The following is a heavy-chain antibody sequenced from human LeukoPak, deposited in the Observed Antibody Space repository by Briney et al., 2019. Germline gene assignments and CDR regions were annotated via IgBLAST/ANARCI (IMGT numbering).Heavy chain of an antibody. V-gene: IGHV1-46*01. Sequence: ASVKVSCKASGYTFTSYYMHWVRQAPGQGLEWMGIINPSGGSTSYAQKFQRRVTMTRDTSTTTVYMELSRLGSEDTAVYYCGRVGIHYDSSGYYMGYWGQGTLVTVSS. CDR2: INPSGGST. CDR3: GRVGIHYDSSGYYMGY. D-gene: IGHD3-22*01. J-gene: IGHJ4*02. CDR1: GYTFTSYY.